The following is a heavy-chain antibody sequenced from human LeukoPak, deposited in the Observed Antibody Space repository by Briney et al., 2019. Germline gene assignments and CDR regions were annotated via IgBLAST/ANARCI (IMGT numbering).Heavy chain of an antibody. Sequence: GGSLRLSCAASGFTFSSYWMSWVRQAPGKGLEWVANIKQDGSEKYYVDSVKGRFTISRDNAKNSLYLQMNSLRAEDTAVYYCARGPPAGFRYFDWLLSNWFDPWGQGTLVTVSS. CDR1: GFTFSSYW. V-gene: IGHV3-7*01. CDR2: IKQDGSEK. CDR3: ARGPPAGFRYFDWLLSNWFDP. D-gene: IGHD3-9*01. J-gene: IGHJ5*02.